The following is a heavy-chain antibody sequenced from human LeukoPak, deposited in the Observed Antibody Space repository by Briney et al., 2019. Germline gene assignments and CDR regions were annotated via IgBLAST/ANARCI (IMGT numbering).Heavy chain of an antibody. CDR3: ARYLVGATGLDY. CDR1: GYTFTSCG. D-gene: IGHD1-26*01. J-gene: IGHJ4*02. CDR2: ISAYNGNT. Sequence: EAPVKVSCKASGYTFTSCGISWVRQAPGQGLEWMGWISAYNGNTNYAQKLQGRVTMTTDTSTSTAYMELRSLRSDDTAVYYCARYLVGATGLDYWGQGTLVTVSS. V-gene: IGHV1-18*01.